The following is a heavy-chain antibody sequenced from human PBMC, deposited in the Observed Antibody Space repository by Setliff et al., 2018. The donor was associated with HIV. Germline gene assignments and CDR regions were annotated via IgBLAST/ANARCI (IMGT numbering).Heavy chain of an antibody. Sequence: PSETLSLTCTVSGVSISYYHWRWIRQPPGKGLEWIGYISYTGNTNYDPSLASRVTMSIDTSKMQFSLKLTSVTAADTSMYFCAGDSGYPSNWFDPWGQGTLVTVSS. J-gene: IGHJ5*02. CDR3: AGDSGYPSNWFDP. CDR1: GVSISYYH. V-gene: IGHV4-59*12. CDR2: ISYTGNT. D-gene: IGHD3-22*01.